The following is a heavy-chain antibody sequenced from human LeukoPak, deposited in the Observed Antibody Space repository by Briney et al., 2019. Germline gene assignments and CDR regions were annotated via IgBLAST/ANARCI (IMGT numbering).Heavy chain of an antibody. V-gene: IGHV4-59*01. D-gene: IGHD3-10*01. CDR2: IYYSGST. J-gene: IGHJ5*02. CDR3: ARGGYYGSGNDFRFDP. CDR1: GGSISSYY. Sequence: SETLSLTCTVSGGSISSYYWSWLRQPPGKGLEWIGYIYYSGSTNYKPSLKSRVTISVDTSKNQFSLKLSSVTAADTALYYCARGGYYGSGNDFRFDPWGQGTLVTVSS.